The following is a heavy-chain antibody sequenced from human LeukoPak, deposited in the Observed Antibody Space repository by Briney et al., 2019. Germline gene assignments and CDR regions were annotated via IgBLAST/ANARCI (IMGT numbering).Heavy chain of an antibody. CDR1: GYSFTTYW. CDR2: IYPGDSDT. CDR3: ARRRAVAGSYYFDY. J-gene: IGHJ4*02. Sequence: GESLKISCKSSGYSFTTYWIGWVRQMPGKGLECMGIIYPGDSDTRYSPSFQGQVTISADKSISTAYLQFSGLKASDTAMYYCARRRAVAGSYYFDYWGQGSLVTVSS. V-gene: IGHV5-51*01. D-gene: IGHD6-19*01.